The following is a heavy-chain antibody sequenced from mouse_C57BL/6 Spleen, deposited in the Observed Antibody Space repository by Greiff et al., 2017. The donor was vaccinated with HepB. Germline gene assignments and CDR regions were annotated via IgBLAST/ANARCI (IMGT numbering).Heavy chain of an antibody. J-gene: IGHJ2*01. V-gene: IGHV1-64*01. D-gene: IGHD1-1*01. CDR1: GYTFTSYW. CDR2: IHPNSGST. CDR3: ASPLHYYGSSYGY. Sequence: VKLQQPGAELVKPGASVKLSCKASGYTFTSYWMHWVKQRPGQGLEWIGMIHPNSGSTNYNEKFKSKATLTVDKSSSTAYMQLSSLTSEDSAVYYCASPLHYYGSSYGYWGQGTTLTVSS.